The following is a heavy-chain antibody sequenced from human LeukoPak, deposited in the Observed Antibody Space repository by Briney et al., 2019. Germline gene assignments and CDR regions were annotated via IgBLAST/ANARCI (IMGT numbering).Heavy chain of an antibody. Sequence: PGGSLRLSCAASGFTFSSYAMSWVRQAPGKGLEWVSAISGSGGSTYYADSVKGRFTISRDNSKNTLYLQMNSLRAEDTAVYYCAKDSKQRYYDSSGYPTPGFMDVWGKGTTVTISS. J-gene: IGHJ6*03. D-gene: IGHD3-22*01. CDR1: GFTFSSYA. CDR3: AKDSKQRYYDSSGYPTPGFMDV. CDR2: ISGSGGST. V-gene: IGHV3-23*01.